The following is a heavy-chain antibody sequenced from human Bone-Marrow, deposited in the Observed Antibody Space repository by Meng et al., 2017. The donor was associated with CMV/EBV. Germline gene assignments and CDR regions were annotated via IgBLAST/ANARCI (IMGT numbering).Heavy chain of an antibody. D-gene: IGHD3-3*01. J-gene: IGHJ5*02. CDR1: GYSFSSSG. CDR2: ISAYNGNT. V-gene: IGHV1-18*01. CDR3: ARGALYDFWSGYYNHNWFDP. Sequence: ASAKVSCKATGYSFSSSGISWVRQAPGQGLEWMGWISAYNGNTNYAQKLQGRVTMTTDTSTSTAYMELRSLRSDDTAVYYCARGALYDFWSGYYNHNWFDPWGQGTLVTVSS.